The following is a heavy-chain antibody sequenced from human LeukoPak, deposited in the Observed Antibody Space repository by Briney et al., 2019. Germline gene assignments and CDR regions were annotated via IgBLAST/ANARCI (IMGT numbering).Heavy chain of an antibody. V-gene: IGHV1-2*02. J-gene: IGHJ5*02. Sequence: GASVKVSCKASGYTFTGYYMHWVRQAPGQGPEWMGWINPNSGGTNYAQKFQGRVTMTRDTSISTAYMELRRLRSDDTAVYYCARDQINGDSSYNWFDPWGQGTLVTVSS. D-gene: IGHD4-17*01. CDR2: INPNSGGT. CDR1: GYTFTGYY. CDR3: ARDQINGDSSYNWFDP.